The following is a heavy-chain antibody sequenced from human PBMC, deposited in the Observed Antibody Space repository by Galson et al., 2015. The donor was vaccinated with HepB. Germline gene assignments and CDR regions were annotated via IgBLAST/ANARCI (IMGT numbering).Heavy chain of an antibody. D-gene: IGHD6-19*01. CDR3: ARDESSGWVRWFDP. CDR1: GGSISSSNW. J-gene: IGHJ5*02. CDR2: VYHSGST. Sequence: ETLSLTCAVSGGSISSSNWWSWVRQPPGKGLERIGEVYHSGSTNYNPSLKSRVTISVDKSKNQFSLKLSSVTAADTAVYYCARDESSGWVRWFDPWGQGTLVTVSS. V-gene: IGHV4-4*02.